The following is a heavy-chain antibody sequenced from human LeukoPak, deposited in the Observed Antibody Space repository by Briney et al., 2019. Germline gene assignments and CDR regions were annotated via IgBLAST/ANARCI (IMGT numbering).Heavy chain of an antibody. J-gene: IGHJ4*02. CDR3: ARWGVGDY. D-gene: IGHD1-26*01. V-gene: IGHV3-48*03. CDR2: ISSSGTI. CDR1: GFTFSSYE. Sequence: GGSLRLSCAASGFTFSSYEMNWVRQAPGKGLEWVSYISSSGTIYYADSVKGRFTISRDNAKNSLYLQMNSLRAEDTALYYCARWGVGDYWGQGTLVTVSS.